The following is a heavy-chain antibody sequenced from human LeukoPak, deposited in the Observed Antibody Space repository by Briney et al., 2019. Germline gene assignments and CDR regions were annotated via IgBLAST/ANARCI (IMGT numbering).Heavy chain of an antibody. CDR2: INHSGST. CDR3: ASRAAVTGTFDY. V-gene: IGHV4-34*01. Sequence: SETLSLTCAVYGGSFSGYYWSWIRQPPGKGLEWIGEINHSGSTNYNPSLKSRVTISVDTSENQFSLKLSSVTAADTAVYYCASRAAVTGTFDYWGQGTLVTVSS. CDR1: GGSFSGYY. D-gene: IGHD4-11*01. J-gene: IGHJ4*02.